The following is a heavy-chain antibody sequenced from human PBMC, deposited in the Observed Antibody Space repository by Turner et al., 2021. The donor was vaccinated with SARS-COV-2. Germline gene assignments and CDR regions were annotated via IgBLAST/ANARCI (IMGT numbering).Heavy chain of an antibody. D-gene: IGHD3-22*01. Sequence: QVQLVQSGDEVKKPGSSVKVSCEASGGTFSNYAISWVRQAPGQGLEWMRGIIPIFGTANYAQKFQGRVTITADESTTTAYMELSSLRSEYTAVYYCARARGVDYYGSGQRFDPWGQGTLVTVSS. CDR1: GGTFSNYA. CDR3: ARARGVDYYGSGQRFDP. V-gene: IGHV1-69*01. CDR2: IIPIFGTA. J-gene: IGHJ5*02.